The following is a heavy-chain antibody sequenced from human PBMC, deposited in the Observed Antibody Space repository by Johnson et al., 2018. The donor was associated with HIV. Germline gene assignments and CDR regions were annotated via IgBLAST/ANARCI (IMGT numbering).Heavy chain of an antibody. CDR1: GFTFSNYD. J-gene: IGHJ3*02. V-gene: IGHV3-30*18. D-gene: IGHD2-15*01. CDR3: AKGQVVVAATSAFDI. Sequence: QVQLVESGGGVVQPGRSLRLSCAASGFTFSNYDMHWVRQAPGKGLEWVAVISYDGNKTYYADSVRGLTISRDNSKNTLYLQMNSLRAEDTAVYYCAKGQVVVAATSAFDIWGQGTMVTVSS. CDR2: ISYDGNKT.